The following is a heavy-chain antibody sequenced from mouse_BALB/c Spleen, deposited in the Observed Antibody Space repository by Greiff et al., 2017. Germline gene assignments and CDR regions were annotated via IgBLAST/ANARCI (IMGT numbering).Heavy chain of an antibody. V-gene: IGHV3-8*02. CDR1: GDSITSGY. CDR3: ARLGDGYYNAMDY. Sequence: EVKLVESGPSLVKPSQTLSLTCSVTGDSITSGYWNWIRKFPGNKLEYMGYISYSGSTYYNPSLKSRISITRDTSKNQYYLQLNSVTTEDTATYYCARLGDGYYNAMDYWGQGTSVTVSS. CDR2: ISYSGST. D-gene: IGHD2-3*01. J-gene: IGHJ4*01.